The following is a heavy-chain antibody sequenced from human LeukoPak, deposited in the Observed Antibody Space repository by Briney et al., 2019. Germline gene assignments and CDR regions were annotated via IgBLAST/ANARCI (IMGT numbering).Heavy chain of an antibody. Sequence: ASVKVSCKASGYTFSTYHMHWVRQAPGQGLEWMGTVDPSGGRTSYAQRFQGRVTMTRDTSTSTVYMELSSLRSEDTALYYCARPAPTGVDAFDIWGQGTLVTVSS. CDR3: ARPAPTGVDAFDI. V-gene: IGHV1-46*01. CDR1: GYTFSTYH. J-gene: IGHJ3*02. CDR2: VDPSGGRT. D-gene: IGHD3-10*01.